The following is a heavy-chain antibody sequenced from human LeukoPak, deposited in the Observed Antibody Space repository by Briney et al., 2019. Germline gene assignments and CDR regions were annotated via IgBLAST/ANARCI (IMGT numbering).Heavy chain of an antibody. J-gene: IGHJ4*02. D-gene: IGHD2/OR15-2a*01. V-gene: IGHV3-23*01. CDR1: GFSFSSNT. CDR2: ISNNGGRT. Sequence: GGSLRLSCAGSGFSFSSNTMSWVRQAPGRGLEWVLAISNNGGRTDYADSVKGRFTISRDNSKSILYLHMDSLRAEDTAVYYCARDEDTSALSEYWGQGTLVTVSS. CDR3: ARDEDTSALSEY.